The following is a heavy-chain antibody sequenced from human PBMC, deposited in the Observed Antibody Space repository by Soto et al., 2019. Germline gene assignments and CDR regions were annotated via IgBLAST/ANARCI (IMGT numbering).Heavy chain of an antibody. D-gene: IGHD6-13*01. CDR3: ARALASAGSF. J-gene: IGHJ4*02. CDR1: GLTVNTYW. Sequence: GGSLRLSCVASGLTVNTYWMNWVRQAPGKGLEWVANINPDGSEKHYVDSVRGRFTISRDNAKDSLYLQMNSLRAEDTATYYCARALASAGSFWGQGTLVTVSS. CDR2: INPDGSEK. V-gene: IGHV3-7*01.